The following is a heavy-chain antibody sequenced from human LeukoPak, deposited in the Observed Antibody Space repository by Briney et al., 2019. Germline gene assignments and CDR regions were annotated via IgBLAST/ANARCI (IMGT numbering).Heavy chain of an antibody. J-gene: IGHJ3*02. CDR3: ARGWRYSSSWYLTYAFDI. V-gene: IGHV4-4*02. D-gene: IGHD6-13*01. CDR2: INHSGST. CDR1: GGSISSSNW. Sequence: PSETLSLTCAVSGGSISSSNWWSWVRQPPGKGLEWIGEINHSGSTNYNPSLKSRVTISVDTSKNQFSLKLSSVTAADTAVYYCARGWRYSSSWYLTYAFDIWGQGTMVTVSS.